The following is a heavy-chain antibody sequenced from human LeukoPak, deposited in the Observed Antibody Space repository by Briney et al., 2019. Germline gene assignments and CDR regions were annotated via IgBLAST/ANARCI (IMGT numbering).Heavy chain of an antibody. Sequence: ASVRVSCKASGYTFTNYDINWVRQATGQGLEWMGWVNPKSGYTGYAQKFQGRVTISRDTSISTAYMELSSLRSEDTAVYNCARVDGSADYWGQGTLVTVSS. CDR3: ARVDGSADY. CDR2: VNPKSGYT. D-gene: IGHD1-26*01. V-gene: IGHV1-8*01. CDR1: GYTFTNYD. J-gene: IGHJ4*02.